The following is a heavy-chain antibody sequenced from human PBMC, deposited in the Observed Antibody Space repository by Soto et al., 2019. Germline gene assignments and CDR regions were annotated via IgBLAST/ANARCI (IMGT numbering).Heavy chain of an antibody. J-gene: IGHJ3*02. CDR2: TYYRSKWSN. V-gene: IGHV6-1*01. CDR3: ARGRHSSFDI. Sequence: QVQLQQSGPGLVKPSQTLSLTCAISGDGLFTTGVAWNWIRLSPSRGLEWLGRTYYRSKWSNDYAISLKSRITINPDTSKNQFSLQLTSVTPEDTAVYFCARGRHSSFDIWGQGTMVTVSS. CDR1: GDGLFTTGVA. D-gene: IGHD6-13*01.